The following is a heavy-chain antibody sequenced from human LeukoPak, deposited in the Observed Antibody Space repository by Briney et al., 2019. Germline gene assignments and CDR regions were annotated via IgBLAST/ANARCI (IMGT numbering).Heavy chain of an antibody. J-gene: IGHJ4*02. D-gene: IGHD6-13*01. CDR2: ISSSGSTI. V-gene: IGHV3-48*03. CDR1: GFTFGSSE. Sequence: GGSLRLSCAASGFTFGSSEMNWVRQAPGKGLEWVSYISSSGSTIYYADSVKGRFTISRDNAKNSLYLQMNSLRAEDTAVYYCARDGRGYSSSWFDYWGQGTLVTVSS. CDR3: ARDGRGYSSSWFDY.